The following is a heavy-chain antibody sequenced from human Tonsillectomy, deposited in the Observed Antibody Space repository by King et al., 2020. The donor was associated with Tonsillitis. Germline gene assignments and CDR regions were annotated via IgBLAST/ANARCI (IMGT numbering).Heavy chain of an antibody. V-gene: IGHV3-7*04. CDR1: GFTFSRYW. CDR3: ARDRNYYDNSGYYYDAFDF. CDR2: IRGDGMVK. J-gene: IGHJ3*01. D-gene: IGHD3-22*01. Sequence: VQLVESGGGLVPPGGSLRLSCVASGFTFSRYWMIWVRQSPGKRLERVGNIRGDGMVKYLVDSVEGLFTISRDNAKNSMYLQMNSLRAEDTAVYFCARDRNYYDNSGYYYDAFDFWGQGTMVAVSS.